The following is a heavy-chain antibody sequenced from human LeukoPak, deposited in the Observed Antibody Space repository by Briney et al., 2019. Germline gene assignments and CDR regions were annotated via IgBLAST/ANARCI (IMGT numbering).Heavy chain of an antibody. CDR1: GGSISSGGYS. D-gene: IGHD2-15*01. CDR2: IYHSGST. CDR3: ARGVAEDAFDI. J-gene: IGHJ3*02. V-gene: IGHV4-30-2*01. Sequence: SQTLSLTCAVSGGSISSGGYSWSWIRQPPGKGLEWIGYIYHSGSTYYNPSLKSRVTISVDRSKNQFSLKLSSVTAADTAVYYCARGVAEDAFDIWGQGTMVTVSS.